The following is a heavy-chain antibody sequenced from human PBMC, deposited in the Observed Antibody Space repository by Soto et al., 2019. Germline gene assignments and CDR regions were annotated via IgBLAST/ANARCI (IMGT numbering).Heavy chain of an antibody. V-gene: IGHV3-30*18. CDR2: ISYDGSNK. Sequence: ESGGGVVQPGRSLRLSCAASGFTFSSYGMHWVRQAPGKGLEWVAVISYDGSNKYYADSVKGRFTISRDNSKNTLYLQMNSLRAEDTAVYYCAKLSGDGDYDLIYDYWGQGTLVTVSS. CDR3: AKLSGDGDYDLIYDY. J-gene: IGHJ4*02. CDR1: GFTFSSYG. D-gene: IGHD4-17*01.